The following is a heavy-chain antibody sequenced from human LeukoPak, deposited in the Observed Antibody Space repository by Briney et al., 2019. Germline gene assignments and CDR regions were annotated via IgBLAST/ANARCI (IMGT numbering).Heavy chain of an antibody. CDR3: ARDGGFGGPGGDNWFDS. CDR2: IYSNGGT. CDR1: GLTVSAKY. J-gene: IGHJ5*01. D-gene: IGHD3-16*01. Sequence: PGGSLRLPCAASGLTVSAKYMSWVRQGPGKGLDWISSIYSNGGTNYADSVKGRFTISRDNSKNTLYLQMNSLRPEDTAVYYCARDGGFGGPGGDNWFDSWGQGALVTVSS. V-gene: IGHV3-66*03.